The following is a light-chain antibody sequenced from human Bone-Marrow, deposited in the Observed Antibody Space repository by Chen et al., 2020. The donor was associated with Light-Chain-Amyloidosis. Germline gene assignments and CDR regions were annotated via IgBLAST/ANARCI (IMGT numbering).Light chain of an antibody. Sequence: SYVLTQPSSVSVAPGPTATIACGGNNIGSTSVHWYQQTPGQAPLLVVYDDSDRPSGIPERLAGSNSGNTATLTISGVEAGDEADYYGQVWDRSSDRPVFGGGTKLTVL. CDR1: NIGSTS. J-gene: IGLJ3*02. V-gene: IGLV3-21*02. CDR3: QVWDRSSDRPV. CDR2: DDS.